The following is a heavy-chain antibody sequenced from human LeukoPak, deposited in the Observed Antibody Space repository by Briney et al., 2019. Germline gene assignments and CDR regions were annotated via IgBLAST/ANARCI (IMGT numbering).Heavy chain of an antibody. V-gene: IGHV1-18*04. CDR2: ISAYNGNT. CDR1: GYTFTGYY. CDR3: ARDGPPYYDFWSGYSSGY. Sequence: ASVKVSCKASGYTFTGYYMHWVRQAPGQGLEWMGWISAYNGNTNYAQKLQGRVTMTTDTSTSTAYMELRSLRSDDTAVYYCARDGPPYYDFWSGYSSGYWGQGTLVTVSS. J-gene: IGHJ4*02. D-gene: IGHD3-3*01.